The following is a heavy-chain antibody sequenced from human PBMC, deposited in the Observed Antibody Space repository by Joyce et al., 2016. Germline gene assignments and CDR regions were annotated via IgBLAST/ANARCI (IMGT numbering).Heavy chain of an antibody. V-gene: IGHV4-61*01. CDR1: GGSVSSGSYY. J-gene: IGHJ3*02. CDR2: IYYSRST. D-gene: IGHD3-3*01. CDR3: ASGFWSGFYLDAFDI. Sequence: QVQLQESGPGLVKPSETLSLTCTVAGGSVSSGSYYWTWIRQPPGKGLEWIGYIYYSRSTNYNPSLKSRVTISIDTSKNQFSLKLSSVTAADTAVYYCASGFWSGFYLDAFDIWGQGTMVTVSS.